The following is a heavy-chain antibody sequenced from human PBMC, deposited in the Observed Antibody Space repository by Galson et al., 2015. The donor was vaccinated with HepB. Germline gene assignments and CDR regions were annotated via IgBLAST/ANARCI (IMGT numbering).Heavy chain of an antibody. CDR1: GYTFTSYG. J-gene: IGHJ5*02. V-gene: IGHV1-18*01. Sequence: SVKVSCKASGYTFTSYGISWVRQAPGQGLEWMGWISAYNGNTNYAQKLQGRVTMTTDTSTSTAYMELRSLRSDDTAVYYCARATLVPAAISYWFDPWGQGTLVTVSS. CDR2: ISAYNGNT. CDR3: ARATLVPAAISYWFDP. D-gene: IGHD2-2*01.